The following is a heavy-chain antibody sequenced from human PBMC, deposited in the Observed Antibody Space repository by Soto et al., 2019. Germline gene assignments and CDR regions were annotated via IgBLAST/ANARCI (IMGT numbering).Heavy chain of an antibody. V-gene: IGHV3-48*01. J-gene: IGHJ4*02. CDR3: AKTYSSPIGGYFDY. CDR1: GFTFSSYS. Sequence: GGSLRLSCAASGFTFSSYSMNWVRQAPGKGLEWVSYISSSSSTIYYADSVKGRFTISRDNSKNTLYLQMNSLRAEDTAVYYCAKTYSSPIGGYFDYWGQGTLVTVSS. CDR2: ISSSSSTI. D-gene: IGHD4-4*01.